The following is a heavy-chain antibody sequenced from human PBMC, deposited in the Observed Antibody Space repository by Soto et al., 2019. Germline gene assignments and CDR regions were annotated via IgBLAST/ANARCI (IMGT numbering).Heavy chain of an antibody. Sequence: VQLVESGGGVVQPGRSLRLSCAASGFTFSSYGMHWVRQAPGKGLEWVAVIWYDGSNKYYADSVKGRFTISRDNSKNTLYLQMNSLRAEDTAVYYCARALGEYAFDIWGQGTMVTVSS. V-gene: IGHV3-33*01. D-gene: IGHD3-10*01. CDR1: GFTFSSYG. CDR3: ARALGEYAFDI. CDR2: IWYDGSNK. J-gene: IGHJ3*02.